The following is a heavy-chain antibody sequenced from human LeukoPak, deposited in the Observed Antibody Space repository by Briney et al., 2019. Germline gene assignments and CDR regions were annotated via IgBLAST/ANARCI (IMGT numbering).Heavy chain of an antibody. D-gene: IGHD3-10*01. J-gene: IGHJ4*02. CDR1: GFTFSSYA. V-gene: IGHV3-23*01. CDR3: ASREFGELFPRVDY. CDR2: ISTSGSTT. Sequence: GGSLRLSCAASGFTFSSYAMSWVCQAPGKGLEWVSAISTSGSTTYYADSVRGRFTISRDNSKNTLCLQMNSLRDEDTAVYYCASREFGELFPRVDYWGQGTLVTVSS.